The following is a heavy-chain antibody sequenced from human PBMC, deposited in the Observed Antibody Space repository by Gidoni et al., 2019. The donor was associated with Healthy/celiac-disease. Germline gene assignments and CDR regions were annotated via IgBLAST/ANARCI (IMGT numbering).Heavy chain of an antibody. CDR2: IRGSGGST. CDR3: AKDRVGCSSANFYYYYGMDV. CDR1: GFTFSSYA. Sequence: EVQLLESGGGWVQLVGSLRLSCAASGFTFSSYAMSWVRQAPGKGLEWASAIRGSGGSTYYADSVKGRFTVSRDKAKYTLYMEMTSQRAEDTTVYYCAKDRVGCSSANFYYYYGMDVWGQGTTVTVSS. J-gene: IGHJ6*02. D-gene: IGHD6-13*01. V-gene: IGHV3-23*01.